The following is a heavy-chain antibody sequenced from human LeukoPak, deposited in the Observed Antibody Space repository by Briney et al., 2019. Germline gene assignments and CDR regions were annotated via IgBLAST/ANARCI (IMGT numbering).Heavy chain of an antibody. CDR1: GGSISSSGYY. D-gene: IGHD3-22*01. J-gene: IGHJ4*02. CDR3: ARKMRPHYSDGSGYDY. V-gene: IGHV4-39*01. Sequence: PSETLSLTCSVSGGSISSSGYYWGWIRQPPGKGLEWIGSMYHRGSTYYNPSLKSRVTISVDTSKNQLSLKLSSVTAADTAVYYCARKMRPHYSDGSGYDYWGQGTLVTVSS. CDR2: MYHRGST.